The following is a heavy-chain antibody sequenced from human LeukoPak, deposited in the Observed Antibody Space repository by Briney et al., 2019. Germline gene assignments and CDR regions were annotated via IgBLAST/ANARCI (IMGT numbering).Heavy chain of an antibody. J-gene: IGHJ5*02. D-gene: IGHD6-19*01. V-gene: IGHV4-59*01. CDR1: GGSISSYY. CDR2: IYSSGST. CDR3: ARLVKAVAGDWFDP. Sequence: PSETLSLTCTVSGGSISSYYWGWIRQPPGKRLECVGYIYSSGSTNYNPSLKSRVTISVDTSKNQFSLKMRSVTAADTAVYYCARLVKAVAGDWFDPWGQGTLVTVSS.